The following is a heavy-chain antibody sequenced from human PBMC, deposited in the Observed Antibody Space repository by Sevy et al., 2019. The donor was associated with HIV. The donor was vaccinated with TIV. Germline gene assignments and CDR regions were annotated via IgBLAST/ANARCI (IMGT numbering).Heavy chain of an antibody. Sequence: GGSLRLSCAASGFTFSSYAMHWVRQAPGKGLEWVAVISYDGSNKYYEDSVKGLFTISRDNSKNTLYLQMNSLRADETAVYYCARSTMVRGVTNAFDIWGQGTMVTVSS. CDR3: ARSTMVRGVTNAFDI. J-gene: IGHJ3*02. V-gene: IGHV3-30-3*01. D-gene: IGHD3-10*01. CDR1: GFTFSSYA. CDR2: ISYDGSNK.